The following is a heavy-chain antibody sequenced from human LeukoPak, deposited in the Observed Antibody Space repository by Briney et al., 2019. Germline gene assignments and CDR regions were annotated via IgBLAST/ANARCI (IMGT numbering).Heavy chain of an antibody. D-gene: IGHD6-6*01. J-gene: IGHJ6*03. Sequence: PGGSLRLSCAASGFTFSSYWMSWVRQAPGKGLEWVANIKQDGSEKYYVDSVKGRFTISRDNAKNSLYLQMNSLRAEDTAVYYCAKVWWAARLWNHMDVWGKGTTVTVSS. V-gene: IGHV3-7*03. CDR1: GFTFSSYW. CDR2: IKQDGSEK. CDR3: AKVWWAARLWNHMDV.